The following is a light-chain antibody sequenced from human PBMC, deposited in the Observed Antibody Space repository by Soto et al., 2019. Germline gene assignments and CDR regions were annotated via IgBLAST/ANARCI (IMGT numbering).Light chain of an antibody. CDR3: QQLNNYPPT. CDR2: GAS. CDR1: QGIFSY. V-gene: IGKV1-9*01. J-gene: IGKJ5*01. Sequence: DIHLSQSPSFLSASVGDGVAITCRASQGIFSYLAWYQQKPGKAPELLIYGASTLQSGVPSRFSGRGSGKEFTLTISNLQAEDVATYFCQQLNNYPPTFGQGTRLAIK.